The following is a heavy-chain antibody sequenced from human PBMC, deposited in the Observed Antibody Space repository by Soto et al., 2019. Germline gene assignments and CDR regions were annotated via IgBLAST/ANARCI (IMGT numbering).Heavy chain of an antibody. CDR2: IYYSGST. CDR3: ARVRTEYAGLDY. D-gene: IGHD2-2*01. J-gene: IGHJ4*02. Sequence: SETLSLTCTVSGGSISSYYWSWIRQPPGKGLEWIGYIYYSGSTNYNPSLKSRVTISLDTSKNQFSLRLTSVTAADTAVYFCARVRTEYAGLDYWGQGTLVTVAS. CDR1: GGSISSYY. V-gene: IGHV4-59*12.